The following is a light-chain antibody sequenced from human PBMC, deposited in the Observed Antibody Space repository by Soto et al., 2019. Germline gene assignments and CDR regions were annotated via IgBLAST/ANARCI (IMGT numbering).Light chain of an antibody. V-gene: IGLV1-44*01. CDR1: NSNIGGHT. Sequence: QSVLTQPPSASATPGQRVVISCSGSNSNIGGHTVNWYRQVPGTAPKLLLYGTHNRPSGVSDPFSASKSGTSASLAISGLQSEDEADYYCAAWDDSLNGLVVFGGGTKVTVL. J-gene: IGLJ2*01. CDR2: GTH. CDR3: AAWDDSLNGLVV.